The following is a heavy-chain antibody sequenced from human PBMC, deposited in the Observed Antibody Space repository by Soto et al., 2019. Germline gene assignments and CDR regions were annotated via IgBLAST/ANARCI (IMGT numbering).Heavy chain of an antibody. D-gene: IGHD1-26*01. Sequence: GGSLRLSCAASGFTFSSYAMSWVRQPPGKGLEWVSAISGGGGSKYYADSVKGRFTISRDNSKNTLYLQMNSLRAEDTAVYYCAKGHYSGSFVYIDSWGQGTLVTVSS. CDR3: AKGHYSGSFVYIDS. J-gene: IGHJ4*02. CDR2: ISGGGGSK. CDR1: GFTFSSYA. V-gene: IGHV3-23*01.